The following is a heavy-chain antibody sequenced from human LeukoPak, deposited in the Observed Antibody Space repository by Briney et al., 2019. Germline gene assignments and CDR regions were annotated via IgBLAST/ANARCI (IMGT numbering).Heavy chain of an antibody. CDR2: IYYSGST. J-gene: IGHJ4*02. CDR1: GGSISSYY. CDR3: ARAYYDILTGYYYFDY. D-gene: IGHD3-9*01. Sequence: KTSETLSLTCTVSGGSISSYYWSWIRQPPGKGLEWIGYIYYSGSTNYNPSLNSRVTIPVDTSKNQFSLKLSSVTAADTAVYYCARAYYDILTGYYYFDYWGQGTLVTVSS. V-gene: IGHV4-59*01.